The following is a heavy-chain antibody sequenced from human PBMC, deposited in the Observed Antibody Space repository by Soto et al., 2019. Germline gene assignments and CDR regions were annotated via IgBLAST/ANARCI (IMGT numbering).Heavy chain of an antibody. J-gene: IGHJ6*04. CDR2: INAGNGNT. V-gene: IGHV1-3*01. CDR3: ARFGYSSSWYGTGYNDYYYGMDV. CDR1: GYTFTSYA. D-gene: IGHD6-13*01. Sequence: QVQLVQSGAEVKKPGASVKVSCKDSGYTFTSYAMHCVRQAPGQRLEWMGWINAGNGNTKYSQKFQGRVTITRDTSASTAYMELRSLRSEDTAVYYCARFGYSSSWYGTGYNDYYYGMDVWGKVTTVTVSS.